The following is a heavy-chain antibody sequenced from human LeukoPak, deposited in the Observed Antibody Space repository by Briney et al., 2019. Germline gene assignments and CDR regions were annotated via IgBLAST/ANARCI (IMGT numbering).Heavy chain of an antibody. CDR1: GYTFTSYY. CDR3: ARDRITMVRGGYGRFDP. J-gene: IGHJ5*02. CDR2: INPSGGST. V-gene: IGHV1-46*01. D-gene: IGHD3-10*01. Sequence: ASVKVSCKASGYTFTSYYMHWVRQAPGQGLEWMGIINPSGGSTSYAQKFQGRVTMTRDTSTSTVYMELSSLRSEDTAVYYCARDRITMVRGGYGRFDPWGQGTLVTVSS.